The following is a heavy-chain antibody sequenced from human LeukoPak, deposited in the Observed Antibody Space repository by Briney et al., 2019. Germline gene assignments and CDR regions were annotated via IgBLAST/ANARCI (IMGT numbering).Heavy chain of an antibody. Sequence: PGGSLRLSCTASGFTFSTYEMNWVRQAPGKGLEWVSYISGSGYPIYYADSVKGRFTISRDNAKNSLYLQMNSLRAEDTAIYYCARVRGLEWLLKHLDRWGQGTLVTVSS. CDR2: ISGSGYPI. CDR3: ARVRGLEWLLKHLDR. CDR1: GFTFSTYE. V-gene: IGHV3-48*03. D-gene: IGHD3-3*01. J-gene: IGHJ5*02.